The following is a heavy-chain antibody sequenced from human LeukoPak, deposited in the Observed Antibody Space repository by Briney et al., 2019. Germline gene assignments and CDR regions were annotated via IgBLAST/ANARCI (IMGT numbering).Heavy chain of an antibody. V-gene: IGHV3-7*01. D-gene: IGHD1-1*01. CDR3: ARSRYRFDP. J-gene: IGHJ5*02. CDR2: VVQDGSDK. Sequence: GGSLRLSCAASGFTFSTYWMSWVRQAPGKGLEWVANVVQDGSDKYYVDSVKGRFTISRDNAKNSLYLQMNSLRAEDTAVYYCARSRYRFDPWGQGTLVTVSS. CDR1: GFTFSTYW.